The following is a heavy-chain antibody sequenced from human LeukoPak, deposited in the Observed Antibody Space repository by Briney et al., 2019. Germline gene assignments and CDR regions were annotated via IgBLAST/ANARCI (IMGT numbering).Heavy chain of an antibody. CDR3: TGSFGELTFFDY. D-gene: IGHD3-10*01. J-gene: IGHJ4*02. CDR2: ISGGST. CDR1: GFTVSSNE. Sequence: PGGSLRLPCAASGFTVSSNEMSWVRQAPGKGLEWVSSISGGSTYYADSRKGRFTISRDNSKNTLHLQMNSLKTEDTAVYYCTGSFGELTFFDYWGLGTLVTVSS. V-gene: IGHV3-38-3*01.